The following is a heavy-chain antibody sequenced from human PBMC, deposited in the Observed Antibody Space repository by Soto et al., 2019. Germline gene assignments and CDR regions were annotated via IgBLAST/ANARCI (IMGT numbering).Heavy chain of an antibody. Sequence: SETLSLTCIVSGVSITSAFYYWGWVRQTPGKGLEWIGSTHYKGSTYYNPSLYSRVTISVDTSKNQFSLKLNSVTAADTAVYYCARDLWGYCGTDCYPLDVWGQGTTVTVSS. CDR3: ARDLWGYCGTDCYPLDV. D-gene: IGHD2-21*02. CDR2: THYKGST. J-gene: IGHJ6*02. CDR1: GVSITSAFYY. V-gene: IGHV4-39*07.